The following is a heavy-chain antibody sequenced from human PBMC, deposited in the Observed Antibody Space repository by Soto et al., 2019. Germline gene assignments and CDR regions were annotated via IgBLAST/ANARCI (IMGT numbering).Heavy chain of an antibody. J-gene: IGHJ6*03. D-gene: IGHD6-13*01. V-gene: IGHV4-31*03. CDR1: GGSISSGGYY. Sequence: QVQLQESGPGLVKPSQTLSLTCTVSGGSISSGGYYWSWIRQHRGKGLEWIGYIYYSGSTYYNPSLKSRVTISVHTSNNQCSLKLSSVTAADTSVYYCARGRRRAAAGRDYYYYYYMDLWGKGTTVTVSS. CDR2: IYYSGST. CDR3: ARGRRRAAAGRDYYYYYYMDL.